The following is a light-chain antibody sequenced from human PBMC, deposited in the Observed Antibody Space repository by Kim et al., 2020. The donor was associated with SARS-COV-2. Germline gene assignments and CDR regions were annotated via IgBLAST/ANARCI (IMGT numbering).Light chain of an antibody. Sequence: EIVLTQSPASLSLSPGEKATLSCRAGQSISTFLAWYQQRLGQAPKLLIYDTSKRAAGVPARFSASGSGTDFTLTISSLEPDDFATYYCQQRYSWPRTFGQGTKVDIK. V-gene: IGKV3-11*01. CDR3: QQRYSWPRT. J-gene: IGKJ1*01. CDR2: DTS. CDR1: QSISTF.